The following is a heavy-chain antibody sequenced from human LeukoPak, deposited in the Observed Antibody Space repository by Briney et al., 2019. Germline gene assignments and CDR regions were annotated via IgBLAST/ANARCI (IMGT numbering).Heavy chain of an antibody. CDR3: ARDNSAGGYDAPGYFDY. CDR1: GYTFNSYG. Sequence: ASVKVSCKASGYTFNSYGISWVRQAPGQGLEWMGWIIAYNGNTNYAQKLQGRVTMTTDTSTSTAYMELRSLRSDDTAVYYCARDNSAGGYDAPGYFDYWGQRTLVTVSS. CDR2: IIAYNGNT. D-gene: IGHD5-12*01. J-gene: IGHJ4*02. V-gene: IGHV1-18*04.